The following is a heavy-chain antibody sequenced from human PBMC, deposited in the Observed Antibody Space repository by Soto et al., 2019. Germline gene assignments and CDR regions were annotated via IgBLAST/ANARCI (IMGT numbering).Heavy chain of an antibody. Sequence: ASVKVSCKTSGYTFTSYGISWVRQAPGQGLEWMGWISTDKGKTNYAQKFQGRVTMTTDTSTSTAYMELSGLTSDDISVYYCATRSPAFYY. V-gene: IGHV1-18*03. D-gene: IGHD3-3*02. CDR1: GYTFTSYG. J-gene: IGHJ6*01. CDR2: ISTDKGKT. CDR3: ATRSPAFYY.